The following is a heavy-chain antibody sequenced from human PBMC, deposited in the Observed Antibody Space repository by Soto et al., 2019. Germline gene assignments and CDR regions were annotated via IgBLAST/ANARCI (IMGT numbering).Heavy chain of an antibody. D-gene: IGHD5-12*01. V-gene: IGHV1-69*12. CDR3: ARTGGGYERRMWLYY. CDR1: GGTFSSYA. CDR2: IIPIFGTA. Sequence: QVQLVQSGAEVKKPGSSVKVSCKASGGTFSSYAISWVRQAPGQGLEWMGGIIPIFGTANYAQKYQGRVTITADESTSTADMELSSLRLEDTAVYYCARTGGGYERRMWLYYWGQGTLVTVSS. J-gene: IGHJ4*02.